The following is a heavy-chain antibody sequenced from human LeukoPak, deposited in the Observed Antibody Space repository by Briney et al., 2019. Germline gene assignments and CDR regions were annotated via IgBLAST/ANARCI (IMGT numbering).Heavy chain of an antibody. Sequence: PSETLSLTCTVSGYSISSGYYWGWIRQPPGKGLEWIGSIYHSGSTYYNPSLKSRVTISVDTSKNQFSLKLSSVTAADTAVYYCARDQRSSSSWDYWGQGTLVTVSS. CDR2: IYHSGST. CDR1: GYSISSGYY. CDR3: ARDQRSSSSWDY. D-gene: IGHD6-13*01. V-gene: IGHV4-38-2*02. J-gene: IGHJ4*02.